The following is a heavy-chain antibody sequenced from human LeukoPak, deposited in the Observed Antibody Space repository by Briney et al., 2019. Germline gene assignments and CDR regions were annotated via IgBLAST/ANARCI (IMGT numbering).Heavy chain of an antibody. CDR3: ARSGDILTGYYGPNFDY. V-gene: IGHV1-18*01. D-gene: IGHD3-9*01. J-gene: IGHJ4*02. Sequence: ASVKVSCKASGYTFTSYGISWVRQAPGQGLEWMGWISAYNGNTNYAQKLQGRVTMTTDTSTSTAYMELRSLRSDDTAVYYCARSGDILTGYYGPNFDYWGQGTLVTVSS. CDR2: ISAYNGNT. CDR1: GYTFTSYG.